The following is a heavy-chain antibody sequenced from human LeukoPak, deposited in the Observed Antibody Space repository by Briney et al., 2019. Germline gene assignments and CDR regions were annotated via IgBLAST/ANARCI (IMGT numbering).Heavy chain of an antibody. J-gene: IGHJ4*02. Sequence: GGSLRLSCAASGFTFSNYAMSWVRQAPGKGLEWVSAISGSGGSSKYYADSVKGRFTIFRDNSKNTLYLQMNSLRAEDTAVYYCAKDRIATLSTSCYHFDYWGQGTLVTVSS. CDR3: AKDRIATLSTSCYHFDY. V-gene: IGHV3-23*01. CDR2: ISGSGGSSK. D-gene: IGHD2-2*01. CDR1: GFTFSNYA.